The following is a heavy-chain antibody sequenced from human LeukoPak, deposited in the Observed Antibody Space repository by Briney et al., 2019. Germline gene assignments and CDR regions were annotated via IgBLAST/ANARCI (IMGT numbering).Heavy chain of an antibody. Sequence: SETLSLTCSVSGGSISTYYWTWIRQPPGKGLEWIGYIYYSGSTNYNPSLKSRVTISLDTSKNQFSLKLSSVTAADTAVYYCARAILSGYPVSWGQGTLVIVFS. CDR3: ARAILSGYPVS. CDR2: IYYSGST. CDR1: GGSISTYY. V-gene: IGHV4-59*01. D-gene: IGHD3-3*01. J-gene: IGHJ5*02.